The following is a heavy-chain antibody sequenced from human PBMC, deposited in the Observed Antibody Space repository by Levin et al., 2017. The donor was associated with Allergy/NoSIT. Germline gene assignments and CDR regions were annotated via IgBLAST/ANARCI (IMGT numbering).Heavy chain of an antibody. CDR1: GGSISSYY. J-gene: IGHJ4*02. CDR2: IYYSGST. D-gene: IGHD1-26*01. Sequence: PSETLSLTCTVSGGSISSYYWSWIRQPPGKGLEWIGYIYYSGSTNYNPSLKSRVTISVDTSKNQFSLKLSSVTAADTAVYYCARVGLVGAYFDYWGQGTLVTVSS. V-gene: IGHV4-59*01. CDR3: ARVGLVGAYFDY.